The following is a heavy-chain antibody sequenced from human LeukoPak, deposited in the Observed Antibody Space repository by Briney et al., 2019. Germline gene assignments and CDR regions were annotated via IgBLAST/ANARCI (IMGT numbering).Heavy chain of an antibody. CDR3: ARDIVGATTETFDY. D-gene: IGHD1-26*01. CDR2: INPSGGNT. J-gene: IGHJ4*02. V-gene: IGHV1-46*01. CDR1: GGTFSSYA. Sequence: ASVKVSCKASGGTFSSYAISWVRQAPGQGLEWMGVINPSGGNTNYAQKFQGRVTLTRDTSARTVYMELSSLRSEDTAFYYCARDIVGATTETFDYWGQGTLVTVYS.